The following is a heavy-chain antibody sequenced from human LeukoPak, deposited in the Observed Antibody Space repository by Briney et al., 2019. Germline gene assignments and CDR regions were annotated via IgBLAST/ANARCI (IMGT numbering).Heavy chain of an antibody. V-gene: IGHV4-61*08. Sequence: SETLSLTCTVSGGSISSGDYYWSWIRQPPGKGLEWIGYIYYSGSTNYNPSLKSRVTMSVDTSKNQFSLKLSSVTAADTAVYYCAGHDSSGTYFQHWGQGTLVTVSS. CDR1: GGSISSGDYY. J-gene: IGHJ1*01. D-gene: IGHD3-22*01. CDR3: AGHDSSGTYFQH. CDR2: IYYSGST.